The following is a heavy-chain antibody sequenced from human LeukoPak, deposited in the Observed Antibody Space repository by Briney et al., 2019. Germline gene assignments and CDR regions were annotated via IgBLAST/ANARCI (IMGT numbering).Heavy chain of an antibody. J-gene: IGHJ3*02. V-gene: IGHV3-23*01. D-gene: IGHD1-26*01. Sequence: GGSLRLSCAASGFTFTTYAMSWVRQAPGKGLEWVSGISASGDNTYYADSVKGRFTISRDNSKNTLYLQMNSLRAEDTALYYCAKGVLGATDDAFDIWGQGTMVTVSS. CDR2: ISASGDNT. CDR3: AKGVLGATDDAFDI. CDR1: GFTFTTYA.